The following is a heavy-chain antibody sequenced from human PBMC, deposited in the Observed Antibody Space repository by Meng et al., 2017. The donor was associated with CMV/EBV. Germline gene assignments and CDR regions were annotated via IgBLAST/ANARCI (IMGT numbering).Heavy chain of an antibody. CDR1: GGSISSYY. CDR3: ARERGYCSSTSCSATTNWFDP. D-gene: IGHD2-2*01. Sequence: SETLSLTCTVSGGSISSYYWSRIRQPPGKGLEWIGYIYYSGSTNYNPSLKSRVTISVDTSKNQFSLKLSSVTAADTAVYYCARERGYCSSTSCSATTNWFDPWGQGTLVTVSS. CDR2: IYYSGST. V-gene: IGHV4-59*01. J-gene: IGHJ5*02.